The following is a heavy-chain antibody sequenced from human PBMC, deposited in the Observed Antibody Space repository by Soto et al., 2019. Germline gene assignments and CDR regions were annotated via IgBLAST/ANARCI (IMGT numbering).Heavy chain of an antibody. D-gene: IGHD3-16*01. J-gene: IGHJ4*02. Sequence: SETLSLTCTVSGGSISSGGYYWSWIRQHPGKGLEWIGYIYYSGSTYYNPSLKSRVTISVDTSKNQFSLKLSSVTAADTAVHYCAREPLYPVKYYFDYWGQGTLVTVSS. CDR2: IYYSGST. V-gene: IGHV4-31*03. CDR1: GGSISSGGYY. CDR3: AREPLYPVKYYFDY.